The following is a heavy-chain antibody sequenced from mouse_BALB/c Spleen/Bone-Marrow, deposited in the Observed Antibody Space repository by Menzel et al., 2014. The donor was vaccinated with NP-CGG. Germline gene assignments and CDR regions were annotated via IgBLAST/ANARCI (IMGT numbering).Heavy chain of an antibody. D-gene: IGHD3-1*01. CDR3: TTLARTNFDY. CDR1: GYTFSNYW. Sequence: EVQLQQSGTVLARPGAAVKMSCEASGYTFSNYWMHWVKQRPGQGLEWIGTIYPGNSDTTYNQKFKGKAKLTAVTSTSTAYMDLSSLTNEDCAVYYCTTLARTNFDYWGQGTTLTVSS. CDR2: IYPGNSDT. J-gene: IGHJ2*01. V-gene: IGHV1-5*01.